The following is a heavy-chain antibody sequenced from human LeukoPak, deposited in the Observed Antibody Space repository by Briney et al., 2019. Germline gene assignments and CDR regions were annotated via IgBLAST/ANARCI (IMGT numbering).Heavy chain of an antibody. V-gene: IGHV1-69*05. CDR1: GGTFSSYA. CDR2: IIPIFGTA. CDR3: AISSSPYYYYYYYMDV. J-gene: IGHJ6*03. D-gene: IGHD6-6*01. Sequence: GASVKVSCKASGGTFSSYAISWVRQAPGQGLEWMGGIIPIFGTANYAQKFQGRVTITTDESTSTAYMELSSLRSEDTAVYYCAISSSPYYYYYYYMDVWGKATTVTVSS.